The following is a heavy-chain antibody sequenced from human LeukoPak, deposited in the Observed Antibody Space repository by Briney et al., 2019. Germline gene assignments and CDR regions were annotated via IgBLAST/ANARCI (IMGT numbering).Heavy chain of an antibody. V-gene: IGHV3-7*01. CDR2: IHDDGIVT. D-gene: IGHD3-16*01. CDR3: ARGRGWVDH. J-gene: IGHJ4*02. Sequence: PGRSLRLSCAASGFTFTAYAMSWFRQTPEKGLEWVANIHDDGIVTHYVDSVKGRFTISRDNARNSVNLQLNSLRVEDTALYYCARGRGWVDHWGQGTPVTVSS. CDR1: GFTFTAYA.